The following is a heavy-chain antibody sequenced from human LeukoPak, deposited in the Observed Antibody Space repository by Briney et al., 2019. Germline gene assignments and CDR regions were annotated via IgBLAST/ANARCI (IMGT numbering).Heavy chain of an antibody. CDR3: ARADYGILTAVDY. CDR2: IYPGDSDT. J-gene: IGHJ4*02. D-gene: IGHD3-9*01. CDR1: GYSFTSYW. Sequence: HGESLKTSCKGSGYSFTSYWIGWVRQLPGKGLEWMGIIYPGDSDTRYSPSFQGQVTISTDKAISTAYLQGRSLKASDTAMYFCARADYGILTAVDYWGQGTLVTVSS. V-gene: IGHV5-51*01.